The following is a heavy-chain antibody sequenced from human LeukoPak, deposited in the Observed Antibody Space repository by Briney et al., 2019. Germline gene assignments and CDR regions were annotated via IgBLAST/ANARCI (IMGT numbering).Heavy chain of an antibody. CDR1: GFTFSSYA. Sequence: GSLRLSCAASGFTFSSYAMSWVRQAPGEGLEWVSAISGSGGSTYYADSVKGRFTISRDNSKNTLYLQMNSLRAEDTAVYYCAKDLYYDFWTEMDVWGQGTTVTVSS. CDR2: ISGSGGST. V-gene: IGHV3-23*01. J-gene: IGHJ6*02. CDR3: AKDLYYDFWTEMDV. D-gene: IGHD3/OR15-3a*01.